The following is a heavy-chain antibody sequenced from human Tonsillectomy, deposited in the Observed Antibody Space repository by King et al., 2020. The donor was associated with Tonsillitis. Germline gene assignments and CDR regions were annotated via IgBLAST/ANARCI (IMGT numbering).Heavy chain of an antibody. J-gene: IGHJ4*02. Sequence: VQLVESGGGLVQPGGSLRLSCAASGFTFSSYSMNWVRQAPGKGLEWASYISSSSSTIYYADSVKGRFTISRDNAKNSLYLQMNSLRAEDTAVYYCARDLVVPAAIVYWGQGTLVTVSS. V-gene: IGHV3-48*04. D-gene: IGHD2-2*02. CDR1: GFTFSSYS. CDR3: ARDLVVPAAIVY. CDR2: ISSSSSTI.